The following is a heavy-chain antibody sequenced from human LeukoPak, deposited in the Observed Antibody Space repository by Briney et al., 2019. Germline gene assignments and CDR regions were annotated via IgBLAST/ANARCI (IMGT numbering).Heavy chain of an antibody. CDR2: MKPNSGNT. Sequence: GASVKVSCKASGYAFTSYDINWVRQATGQGLEWMGWMKPNSGNTGYAQKFQGRVTMTRKTSISTAYMELSSLRSEDTAVYYCARDQAGYYDSSGYDYWGQGTLVTVSS. J-gene: IGHJ4*02. D-gene: IGHD3-22*01. V-gene: IGHV1-8*01. CDR1: GYAFTSYD. CDR3: ARDQAGYYDSSGYDY.